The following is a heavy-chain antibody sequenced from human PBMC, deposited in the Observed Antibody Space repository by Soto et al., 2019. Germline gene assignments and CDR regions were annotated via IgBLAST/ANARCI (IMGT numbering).Heavy chain of an antibody. J-gene: IGHJ4*02. CDR2: IIPIFGTA. D-gene: IGHD6-13*01. CDR1: GGTFSSYA. Sequence: QVQLVQSGAEVKKPGSSVKVSCKASGGTFSSYAISWVRQAPGQGLEWMGGIIPIFGTANYAQKFQGRVTITADESTSTAYMGLSSLRSEDTAVYYCAPLPYSSSWYWGNYWGQGTLVTVSS. CDR3: APLPYSSSWYWGNY. V-gene: IGHV1-69*12.